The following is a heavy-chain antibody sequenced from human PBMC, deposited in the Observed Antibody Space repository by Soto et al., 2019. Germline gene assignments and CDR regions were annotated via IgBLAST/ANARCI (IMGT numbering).Heavy chain of an antibody. CDR2: MNPNSGNT. Sequence: ASVKVSCKASGYTFTSYDLNWVRQATGQGLEWMGWMNPNSGNTGYAQKFQGRVTMTRNTSISTAYMELSSLRSEDTAVYYCARFLPLGIGWYFKGMDVWGQGTLVTVSS. D-gene: IGHD6-19*01. J-gene: IGHJ6*02. V-gene: IGHV1-8*01. CDR1: GYTFTSYD. CDR3: ARFLPLGIGWYFKGMDV.